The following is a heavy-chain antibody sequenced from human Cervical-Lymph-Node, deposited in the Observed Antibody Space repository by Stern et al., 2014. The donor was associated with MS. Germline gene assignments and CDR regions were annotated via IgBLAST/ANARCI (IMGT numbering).Heavy chain of an antibody. CDR3: AKHACTGAACPFDL. D-gene: IGHD2-8*02. Sequence: QLQLQESGPGLVKPSETLSLTCAVSGDSISSYTHYWAWIRQPPGKGLEWIGSVYYRGATYYNPSLKSPVPISVDTSKNHFSLGLTSVTAADTAVYYCAKHACTGAACPFDLWGQGTLVTVSS. CDR1: GDSISSYTHY. V-gene: IGHV4-39*01. J-gene: IGHJ4*02. CDR2: VYYRGAT.